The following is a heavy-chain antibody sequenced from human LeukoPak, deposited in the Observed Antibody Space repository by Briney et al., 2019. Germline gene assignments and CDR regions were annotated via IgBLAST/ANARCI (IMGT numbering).Heavy chain of an antibody. CDR2: ISYDGSNK. CDR1: GFTFSSYA. CDR3: TRVGRAWQPLGYFFDH. D-gene: IGHD5-12*01. Sequence: GRSLRLSCAASGFTFSSYAMHWVRQAPGKGLEWVALISYDGSNKYYGDSVKGRFTISRDNSKNTLSLQMNSLRAEDTAVYYCTRVGRAWQPLGYFFDHWGQGTLVTVSS. V-gene: IGHV3-30*01. J-gene: IGHJ4*02.